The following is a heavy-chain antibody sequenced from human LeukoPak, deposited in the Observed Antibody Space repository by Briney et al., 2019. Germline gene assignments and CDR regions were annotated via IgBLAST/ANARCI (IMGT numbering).Heavy chain of an antibody. D-gene: IGHD4-23*01. V-gene: IGHV3-30*18. CDR3: AKATLGGPYYYYGMDV. CDR2: ISYDGSNK. Sequence: GGSLRLSCAASGFTFSSYGMHWVRQAPGKGLEWVAVISYDGSNKYYADSVKGRFTISRDNSKNTLYLQMNSLRAEDTAVYCCAKATLGGPYYYYGMDVWGQGTTVTVSS. CDR1: GFTFSSYG. J-gene: IGHJ6*02.